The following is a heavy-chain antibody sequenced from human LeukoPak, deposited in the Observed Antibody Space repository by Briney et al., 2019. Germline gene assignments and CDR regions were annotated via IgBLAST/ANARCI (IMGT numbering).Heavy chain of an antibody. CDR1: GYTFTSYG. J-gene: IGHJ4*02. D-gene: IGHD3-22*01. CDR3: ARDDSSCYYY. Sequence: VASVKVSFKASGYTFTSYGISWVGQAPGQGREWMGWISAYNGNTNYAQKLQGRVTINRDTSTSTAYMELRSLRSDDTAVYYCARDDSSCYYYWGQGTLVTVSS. V-gene: IGHV1-18*01. CDR2: ISAYNGNT.